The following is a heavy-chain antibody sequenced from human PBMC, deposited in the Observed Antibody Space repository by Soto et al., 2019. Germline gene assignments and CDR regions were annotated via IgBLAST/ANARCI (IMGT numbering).Heavy chain of an antibody. CDR3: ARVERVYYGMDV. V-gene: IGHV1-2*02. Sequence: ASVKVSCKASGYTFTGYYMHWVRQAPGQGLEWMGWINPNSGGTNYARKFQGRVTMTRDTSISTAYMELSRLRSDDTAVYYCARVERVYYGMDVRGQGTTVTVSS. CDR1: GYTFTGYY. CDR2: INPNSGGT. J-gene: IGHJ6*02.